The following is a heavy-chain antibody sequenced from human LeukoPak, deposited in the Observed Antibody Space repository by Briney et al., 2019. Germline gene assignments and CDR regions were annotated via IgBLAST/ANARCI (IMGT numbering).Heavy chain of an antibody. CDR1: GYIFTNHW. D-gene: IGHD1-26*01. Sequence: GESLKISCKTSGYIFTNHWIGWVRQMPGKGLEWMGVIYPGDSDTRYSPSFQGQVTISADKSISTAYLQWSSLKASDTAMYYCARLYIGSFDDWGPGTLVTVSS. V-gene: IGHV5-51*01. CDR2: IYPGDSDT. J-gene: IGHJ4*02. CDR3: ARLYIGSFDD.